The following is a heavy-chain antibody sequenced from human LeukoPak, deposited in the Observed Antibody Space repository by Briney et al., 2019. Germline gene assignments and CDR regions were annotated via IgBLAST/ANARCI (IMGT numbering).Heavy chain of an antibody. V-gene: IGHV4-61*01. D-gene: IGHD2-15*01. Sequence: PSETLSLTCTVSGGSVSSGSYYWSCIRQPPGKRLEWLGYIYYSGSTNYNPSLKRRVTISVDTSKNQFSLKLSSVTAADTAVYYCARGAGDIVVVVAATPYYFDYWGQGTLVTVSS. CDR3: ARGAGDIVVVVAATPYYFDY. CDR1: GGSVSSGSYY. CDR2: IYYSGST. J-gene: IGHJ4*02.